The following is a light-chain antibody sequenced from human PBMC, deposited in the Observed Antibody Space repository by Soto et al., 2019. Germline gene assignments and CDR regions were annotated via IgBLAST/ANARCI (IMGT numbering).Light chain of an antibody. CDR2: KVS. CDR3: MQGSHWPLT. CDR1: QILVNSDGTTY. Sequence: DVEMTQSPLSLPVTLGQPASISCRSSQILVNSDGTTYLNWFHQRPGQSPRRLIYKVSNRDSGVPDRFSGSGSGIDFTLTISRVEAEDVGVYYCMQGSHWPLTFGGGTKVEIK. J-gene: IGKJ4*01. V-gene: IGKV2-30*01.